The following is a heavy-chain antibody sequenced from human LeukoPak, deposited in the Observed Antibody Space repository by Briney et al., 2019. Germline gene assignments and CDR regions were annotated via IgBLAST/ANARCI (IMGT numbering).Heavy chain of an antibody. J-gene: IGHJ4*02. CDR1: GFTFDDYG. Sequence: PGGSLRLSCAASGFTFDDYGMSWVRQAPGKGLEWVSGINWNGGSTGYADSVKGRFTISRDNAKNSLYLQMNSLRAEDTALYYYARVGSIAVAGYIDYWGQGTLVTVSS. CDR3: ARVGSIAVAGYIDY. CDR2: INWNGGST. V-gene: IGHV3-20*04. D-gene: IGHD6-19*01.